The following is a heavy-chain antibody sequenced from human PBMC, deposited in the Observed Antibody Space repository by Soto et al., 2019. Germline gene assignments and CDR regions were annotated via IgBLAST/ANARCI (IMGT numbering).Heavy chain of an antibody. J-gene: IGHJ4*02. D-gene: IGHD3-22*01. V-gene: IGHV4-30-4*01. Sequence: PSETLSLTCTVSCGSISSGDYYWSWIRQPPGKGLEWIGYIYYSGSTYYNPSLKSRVTISVDTSKNQFSLKLSSVTAADTAVYYCAREYYYDSSGLDYWGQGTLVTVSS. CDR2: IYYSGST. CDR1: CGSISSGDYY. CDR3: AREYYYDSSGLDY.